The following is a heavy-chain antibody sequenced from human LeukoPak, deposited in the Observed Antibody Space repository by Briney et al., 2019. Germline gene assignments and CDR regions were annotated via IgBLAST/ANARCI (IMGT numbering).Heavy chain of an antibody. Sequence: ASVKVSCKTSGYTFTNYYMHRVRQAPGQGLEWMGWINPNSGGTNYAQKFQGRVSVTRDTSISTAYMEVSSLRSDDTAVYYCARGGVGYYAFDYWGQGAQVTVSS. J-gene: IGHJ4*02. D-gene: IGHD3-22*01. CDR3: ARGGVGYYAFDY. CDR2: INPNSGGT. CDR1: GYTFTNYY. V-gene: IGHV1-2*02.